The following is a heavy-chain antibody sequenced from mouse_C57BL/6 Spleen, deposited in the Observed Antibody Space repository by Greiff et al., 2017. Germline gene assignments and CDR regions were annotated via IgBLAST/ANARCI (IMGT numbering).Heavy chain of an antibody. V-gene: IGHV1-82*01. CDR1: GYAFSSSW. D-gene: IGHD1-1*01. J-gene: IGHJ1*03. CDR2: IYPGDGDT. Sequence: VKLQESGPELVKPGASVKISCKASGYAFSSSWMNWVKQRPGKGLEWIGRIYPGDGDTNYNGKFKGKATLTADKSSSTAYMQLSSLTSEDSAVYFCAREEFITTVVEYFDVWGTGTTVTVSS. CDR3: AREEFITTVVEYFDV.